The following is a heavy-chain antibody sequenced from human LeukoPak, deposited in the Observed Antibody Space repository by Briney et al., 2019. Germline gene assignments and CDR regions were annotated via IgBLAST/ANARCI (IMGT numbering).Heavy chain of an antibody. V-gene: IGHV3-23*01. CDR3: STRLRNHFDY. J-gene: IGHJ4*02. D-gene: IGHD5-12*01. Sequence: GGSLRLSCATSGFTFSSFTMNWVRQAPGKGLEWVSTISDGSRDTHYAGSVKGRFTISRDDSQNIVYLQMDSLTAEDTALYYCSTRLRNHFDYWGQGTQVTVSS. CDR1: GFTFSSFT. CDR2: ISDGSRDT.